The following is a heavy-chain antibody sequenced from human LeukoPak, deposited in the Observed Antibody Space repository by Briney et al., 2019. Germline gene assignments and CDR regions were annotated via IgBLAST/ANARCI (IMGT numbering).Heavy chain of an antibody. D-gene: IGHD2-15*01. CDR3: ARDPGYCSGGNCFTLDY. Sequence: PGGSLRLSCAASGFTFSSYSMNWVRQAPGKGLEWVSSISSSSSYIYYADSVKGRFTISRDNAKNSLYLQMNSLRAEDTAVYYCARDPGYCSGGNCFTLDYWGQGTLVTVSS. V-gene: IGHV3-21*01. CDR1: GFTFSSYS. CDR2: ISSSSSYI. J-gene: IGHJ4*02.